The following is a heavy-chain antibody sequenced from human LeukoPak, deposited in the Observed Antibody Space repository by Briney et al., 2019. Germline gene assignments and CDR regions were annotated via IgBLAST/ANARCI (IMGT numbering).Heavy chain of an antibody. CDR2: SSSGGAYS. Sequence: GGSLCLSCAASGFTFSIYAMSWVRQGRGKGLEWVSSSSSGGAYSEYAGSVKGRFTTSRDNSKNNLYLQLNSLRAEDTATYYCAKDRPNYYESNGHYYRRDGDSWGQGTLVTVSS. CDR1: GFTFSIYA. J-gene: IGHJ5*01. V-gene: IGHV3-23*01. D-gene: IGHD3-22*01. CDR3: AKDRPNYYESNGHYYRRDGDS.